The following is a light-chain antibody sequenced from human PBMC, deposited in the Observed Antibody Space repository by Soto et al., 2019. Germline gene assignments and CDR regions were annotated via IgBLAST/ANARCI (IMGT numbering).Light chain of an antibody. Sequence: EIVLTQSPGTLSLSPGERATLSCRASQSVSSSFLACYQQKPGQAPRLLIYGASSRATGLPDSFSGSGSGTDFTLTISRLEPEDFAVYYCQQYGSSPPWTFGQGTKVEI. CDR1: QSVSSSF. V-gene: IGKV3-20*01. CDR2: GAS. CDR3: QQYGSSPPWT. J-gene: IGKJ1*01.